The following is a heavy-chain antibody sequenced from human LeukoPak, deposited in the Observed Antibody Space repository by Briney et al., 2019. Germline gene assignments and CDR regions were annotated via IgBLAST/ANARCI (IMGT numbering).Heavy chain of an antibody. V-gene: IGHV5-51*01. J-gene: IGHJ5*02. CDR2: IYPGDSDT. Sequence: GESLKISCKGSGYSFTSYWIGWVRQMPGKGLEWMGIIYPGDSDTRYSPSFQGQVTISADKSISTAYLRWSSLKASDTAMYYCARHDSYDFWSGSTGRFDPWGQGTLVTVSS. D-gene: IGHD3-3*01. CDR1: GYSFTSYW. CDR3: ARHDSYDFWSGSTGRFDP.